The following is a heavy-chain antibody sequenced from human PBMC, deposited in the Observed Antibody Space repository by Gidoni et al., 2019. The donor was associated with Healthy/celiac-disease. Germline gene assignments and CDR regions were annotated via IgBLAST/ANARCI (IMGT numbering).Heavy chain of an antibody. J-gene: IGHJ4*02. CDR1: GFTFRRYA. D-gene: IGHD3-9*01. Sequence: EVQLLESGGGLVQPGGSLRLSCAPSGFTFRRYAMSWVRQAPGKGLEWGSAISGSGGSTYYADSVKGRFTISRDNSKNTLYLQMNSLRAEDTAVYYCAKDGAYDILTGYPYYFDYWGQGTLVTVSS. V-gene: IGHV3-23*01. CDR3: AKDGAYDILTGYPYYFDY. CDR2: ISGSGGST.